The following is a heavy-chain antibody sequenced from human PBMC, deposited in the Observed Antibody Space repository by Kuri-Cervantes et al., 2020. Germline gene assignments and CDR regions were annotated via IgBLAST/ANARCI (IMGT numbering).Heavy chain of an antibody. CDR3: ARDRAYWVVNGMDV. Sequence: GESLKISCAASGFTFSSYWMSWVRQAPGKGLGWVANIKQDGSEKYYVDSVKGRFTISRDNAKNSLYLQMNSLRAEDTAVYYCARDRAYWVVNGMDVWGQGTTVTVSS. D-gene: IGHD2-8*02. CDR2: IKQDGSEK. CDR1: GFTFSSYW. V-gene: IGHV3-7*01. J-gene: IGHJ6*02.